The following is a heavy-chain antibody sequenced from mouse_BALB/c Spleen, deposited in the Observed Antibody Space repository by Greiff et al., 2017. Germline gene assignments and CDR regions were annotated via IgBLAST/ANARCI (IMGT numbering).Heavy chain of an antibody. Sequence: VQLQQSGAELVKPGASVKLSCTASGFNIKDTYMHWVKQRPEQGLEWIGRIDPANGNTKYDPKFQGKATITADTSSNTAYLQLSSLTSEDTAVYYCARPYYDGSYWYFDVWGAGTTVTVSS. V-gene: IGHV14-3*02. CDR2: IDPANGNT. J-gene: IGHJ1*01. CDR1: GFNIKDTY. CDR3: ARPYYDGSYWYFDV. D-gene: IGHD1-1*01.